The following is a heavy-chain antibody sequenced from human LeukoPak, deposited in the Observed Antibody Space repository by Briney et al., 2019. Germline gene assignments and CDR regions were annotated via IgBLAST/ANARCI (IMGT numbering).Heavy chain of an antibody. J-gene: IGHJ2*01. V-gene: IGHV3-48*03. CDR3: ARPPGRSSGYQWYFDL. Sequence: GGSLRLSCAASGFTFSNYEMNWVRQAPGKGLEWVSYISSTGSTIYYADCVKRRFTISRDNGKNSLYLQMNSLRAEDTAVYYCARPPGRSSGYQWYFDLWGRGTLVTVSS. D-gene: IGHD3-22*01. CDR1: GFTFSNYE. CDR2: ISSTGSTI.